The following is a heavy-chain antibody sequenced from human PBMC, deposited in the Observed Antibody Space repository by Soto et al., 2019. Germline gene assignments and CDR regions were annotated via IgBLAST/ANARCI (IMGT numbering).Heavy chain of an antibody. V-gene: IGHV1-3*01. CDR2: VNAGNGNT. D-gene: IGHD3-16*01. Sequence: ASVKVSCKASGYTFTSYAMHWVRQAPGQRLEWMGWVNAGNGNTKYSQKFQGRVTITRDTSASTAYMELSSLRSEDTAVYYCSRVGGLGKSFDYGGQEPWVTVS. CDR3: SRVGGLGKSFDY. CDR1: GYTFTSYA. J-gene: IGHJ4*02.